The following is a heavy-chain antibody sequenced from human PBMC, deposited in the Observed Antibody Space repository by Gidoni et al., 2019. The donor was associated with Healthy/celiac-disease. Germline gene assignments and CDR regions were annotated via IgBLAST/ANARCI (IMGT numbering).Heavy chain of an antibody. Sequence: EVQLVESGGGLVQPGGSLRLSCAASGFPFSSTWMSWVRQAPGKGLEWVANIKQDGSEKYYVDSVKGRFTISRDNAKNSLYLQMNSLRAEDTAVYYCARVRAIYYDSTTDNAFDIWGQGTMVTVSS. CDR1: GFPFSSTW. V-gene: IGHV3-7*01. J-gene: IGHJ3*02. D-gene: IGHD3-22*01. CDR3: ARVRAIYYDSTTDNAFDI. CDR2: IKQDGSEK.